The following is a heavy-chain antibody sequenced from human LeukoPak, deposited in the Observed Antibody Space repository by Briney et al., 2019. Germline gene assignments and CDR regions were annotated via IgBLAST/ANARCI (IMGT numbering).Heavy chain of an antibody. CDR2: IYYSGST. CDR3: ARRGNGGNYFDY. V-gene: IGHV4-39*01. Sequence: PSETLSLTCTVSGGSISSSSYFWGWLRQPPGKGLEWIGSIYYSGSTYYNPSLKSRVTISVDTSKNQFSLKLSSVTAADTAVYYCARRGNGGNYFDYWGQGTLVTVSS. D-gene: IGHD4-23*01. J-gene: IGHJ4*02. CDR1: GGSISSSSYF.